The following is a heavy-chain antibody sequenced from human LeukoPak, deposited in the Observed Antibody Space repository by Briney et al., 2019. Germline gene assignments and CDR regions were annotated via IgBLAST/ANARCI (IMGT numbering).Heavy chain of an antibody. V-gene: IGHV3-30*02. CDR2: IRYDGSNK. J-gene: IGHJ6*03. Sequence: GGSLRLSCAASGFTFSSYGMHWVRQAPGKGLEWVAFIRYDGSNKYYADSVKGRFTISRDNSKNTLYLQMNSLRAEDTAVYYCAKEENQLLSPEYMDVWGKGTTVTISS. D-gene: IGHD2-2*01. CDR1: GFTFSSYG. CDR3: AKEENQLLSPEYMDV.